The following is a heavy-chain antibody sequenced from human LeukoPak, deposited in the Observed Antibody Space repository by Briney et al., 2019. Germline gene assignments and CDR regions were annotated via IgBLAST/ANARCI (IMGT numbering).Heavy chain of an antibody. V-gene: IGHV3-7*05. D-gene: IGHD3-3*01. CDR2: INQDGSEK. CDR3: ARGFLDS. CDR1: GFSFNSYW. J-gene: IGHJ4*02. Sequence: AGGSLRLSCAASGFSFNSYWINWVRQAPGKGLEWLASINQDGSEKYYVDSVKGRFTISRDNAKNSLYLQMNSLRAEDTAVYYCARGFLDSWGQGILVTVSS.